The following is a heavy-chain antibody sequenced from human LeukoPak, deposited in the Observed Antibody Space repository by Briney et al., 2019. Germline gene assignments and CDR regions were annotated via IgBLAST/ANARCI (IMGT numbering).Heavy chain of an antibody. J-gene: IGHJ3*01. D-gene: IGHD3-22*01. V-gene: IGHV5-10-1*01. CDR1: GYSFSNYW. CDR3: ARPNITSYYDSRGYDAFDV. Sequence: GESLKISCKGSGYSFSNYWISWVRQMPGKGLEWMGRIDPSDSYTNYSPSFQGHVTISADKSISTAYLQWSSLKASDTAMYYCARPNITSYYDSRGYDAFDVWGQGTMVTVYS. CDR2: IDPSDSYT.